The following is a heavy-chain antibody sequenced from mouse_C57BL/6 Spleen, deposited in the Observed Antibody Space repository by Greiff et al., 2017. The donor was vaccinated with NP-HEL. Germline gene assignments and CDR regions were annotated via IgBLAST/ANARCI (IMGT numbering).Heavy chain of an antibody. CDR1: GYTFTSYW. V-gene: IGHV1-50*01. Sequence: VQLQQPGAELVKPGASVKLSCKASGYTFTSYWMQWVKQRPGQGLEWIGEIDPSDSYTNYNQKFKGKATLTVDTSSSTAYMQLSSLTSEDSAVYYCARYDGPYYFDYWGQGTTLTVSS. J-gene: IGHJ2*01. D-gene: IGHD2-3*01. CDR2: IDPSDSYT. CDR3: ARYDGPYYFDY.